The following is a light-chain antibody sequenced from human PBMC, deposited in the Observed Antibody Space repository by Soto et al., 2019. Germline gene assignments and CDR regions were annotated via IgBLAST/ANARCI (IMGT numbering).Light chain of an antibody. V-gene: IGKV3-15*01. Sequence: EIVMTQSPATLSVSPGERATLSCRASQSVSSNLAWYQQKPGQAPRLLIYGASTRATGVPARFSGSGSGTEFTLTISSLQXXXXVVYYCQQYNIWPYAFGQGTKLEIK. CDR2: GAS. CDR1: QSVSSN. J-gene: IGKJ2*01. CDR3: QQYNIWPYA.